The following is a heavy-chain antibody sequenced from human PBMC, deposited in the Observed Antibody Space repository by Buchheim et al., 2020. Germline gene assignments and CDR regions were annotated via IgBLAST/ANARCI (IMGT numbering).Heavy chain of an antibody. CDR1: GYTFTSYD. CDR2: MNPNSVNT. J-gene: IGHJ4*02. V-gene: IGHV1-8*01. Sequence: QVQLVQSEAEVKKPGASVKVSCKASGYTFTSYDINWVRQAPGQGLEWMGWMNPNSVNTGYAQKFQGRITLPRNISISSAYMELSSLRSEDTAVYYCARGPGCISTSCPYYFDYWGQGTL. CDR3: ARGPGCISTSCPYYFDY. D-gene: IGHD2-2*01.